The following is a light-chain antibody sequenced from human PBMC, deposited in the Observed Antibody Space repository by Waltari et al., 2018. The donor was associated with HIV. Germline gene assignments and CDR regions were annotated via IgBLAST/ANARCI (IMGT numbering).Light chain of an antibody. J-gene: IGLJ2*01. V-gene: IGLV3-25*03. Sequence: SYELTQPPSLSVSPGQTARLTCSGDALPTQYADWYQQKPGQAPVLVIYKDSERPSGIPERFSGSSSGTTVTLTISGVQAEDEADYYCQSADSRGTYVVFGGGTKLTVL. CDR1: ALPTQY. CDR2: KDS. CDR3: QSADSRGTYVV.